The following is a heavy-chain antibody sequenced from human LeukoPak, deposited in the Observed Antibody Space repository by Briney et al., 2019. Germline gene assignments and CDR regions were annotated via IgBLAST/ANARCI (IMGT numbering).Heavy chain of an antibody. CDR2: INAGNGNT. CDR3: ARDPVMVRGVIRPGWFDP. J-gene: IGHJ5*02. D-gene: IGHD3-10*01. Sequence: ASVKVSCKASGYTFTSYAMHWVRQAPEQRLEWMGWINAGNGNTKYSQKFQGRVTITRDTSASTAYMELSSLRSEDTAVYYCARDPVMVRGVIRPGWFDPWGQGTLVTVSS. CDR1: GYTFTSYA. V-gene: IGHV1-3*01.